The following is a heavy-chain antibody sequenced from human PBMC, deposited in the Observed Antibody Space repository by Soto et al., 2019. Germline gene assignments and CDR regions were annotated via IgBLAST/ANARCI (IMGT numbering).Heavy chain of an antibody. J-gene: IGHJ4*02. V-gene: IGHV2-5*02. Sequence: QITLNESGPTVVKPTETLTLTCTFSGFSLTTSGVGVGWVRQSPGKSPERLAFIYWDDDKRYSTSLKSRLTITKDTSKNQVVLTMANVAPADTATYYCAHRVLRAVFGLVTTTAIYFDFWGQGTPVVVSS. CDR2: IYWDDDK. D-gene: IGHD3-3*01. CDR1: GFSLTTSGVG. CDR3: AHRVLRAVFGLVTTTAIYFDF.